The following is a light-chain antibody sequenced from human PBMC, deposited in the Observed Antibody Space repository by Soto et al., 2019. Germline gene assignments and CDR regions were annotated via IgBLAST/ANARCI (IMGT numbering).Light chain of an antibody. CDR3: QQYDTSPYN. Sequence: EMVLTQSPGTLSLSPGERATHSCRASQSLTSSYLAWFQHKPGQAPRLLIYGASSRATGIPNRFSGSGSGTDFTLTMSRLEPEDFAVYYCQQYDTSPYNFGEGTKLEIK. V-gene: IGKV3-20*01. CDR2: GAS. CDR1: QSLTSSY. J-gene: IGKJ2*01.